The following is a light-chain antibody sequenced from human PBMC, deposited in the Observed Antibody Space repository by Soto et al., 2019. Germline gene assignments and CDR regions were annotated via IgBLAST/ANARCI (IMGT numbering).Light chain of an antibody. CDR2: RSN. Sequence: QTVVTQPPSASGTPGQRVSVSCSGSSSNIGSNTVHWYQQLPGTAPKLLMYRSNQRPSGVSDRFSGSKSGTSASLAISGLQSEDEADYYCAAWDDSLDCYVFGTGTKLTVL. CDR1: SSNIGSNT. J-gene: IGLJ1*01. V-gene: IGLV1-44*01. CDR3: AAWDDSLDCYV.